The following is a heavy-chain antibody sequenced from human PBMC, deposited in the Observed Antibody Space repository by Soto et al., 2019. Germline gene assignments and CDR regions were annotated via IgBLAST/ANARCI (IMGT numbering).Heavy chain of an antibody. J-gene: IGHJ4*02. CDR3: ARAPIYDSNGYYDY. CDR1: GGSISSGDYY. Sequence: SETLSLTCTVSGGSISSGDYYWSWIRQPPGKGLEWIGYIYYSGSTYYNPSLKSRVTISVDTSKNQFSLKLSSVTAAATAVYYCARAPIYDSNGYYDYWGQGTLVTVAS. CDR2: IYYSGST. D-gene: IGHD3-22*01. V-gene: IGHV4-30-4*01.